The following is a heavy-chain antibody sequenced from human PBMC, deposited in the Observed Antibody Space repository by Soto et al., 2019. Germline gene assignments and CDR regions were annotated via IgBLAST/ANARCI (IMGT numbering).Heavy chain of an antibody. V-gene: IGHV4-59*01. D-gene: IGHD3-3*01. CDR2: IYYSGST. CDR3: ARGDVLRYYDFWSGYYNDYYYGMDV. J-gene: IGHJ6*02. CDR1: GGSISSYY. Sequence: QVQLQESGPGLVKPSETLSLTCTVSGGSISSYYWSWIRQPPGKGLEWIGYIYYSGSTNYNPSLKSRVTISVDTSKNQFSLKLSSVTAADTAVYYCARGDVLRYYDFWSGYYNDYYYGMDVWGQGTTVTVSS.